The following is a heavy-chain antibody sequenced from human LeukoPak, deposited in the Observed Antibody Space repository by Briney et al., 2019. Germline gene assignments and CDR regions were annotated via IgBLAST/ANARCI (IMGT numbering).Heavy chain of an antibody. CDR1: GFTFSSYS. V-gene: IGHV3-21*01. Sequence: GGSLRLSCAASGFTFSSYSMNWVRQAPGKGLEWVSSISSSSSHITYADSVKDRFTISRDNAENSLYLQMNSLRAEDTAVYYCARVGPGIAVANWGQGTLVTVSS. CDR3: ARVGPGIAVAN. J-gene: IGHJ4*02. D-gene: IGHD6-19*01. CDR2: ISSSSSHI.